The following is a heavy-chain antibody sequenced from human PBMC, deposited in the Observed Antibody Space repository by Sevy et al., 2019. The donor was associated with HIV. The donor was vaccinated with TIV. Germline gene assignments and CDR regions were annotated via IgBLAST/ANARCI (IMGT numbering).Heavy chain of an antibody. CDR1: GFTFSSYS. V-gene: IGHV3-21*01. D-gene: IGHD1-26*01. Sequence: GGSLRLSCAASGFTFSSYSMNWVRQAPGKGLEWVSSISSSSSYIYYADSVKGRFTISRDNAKNSPYLQMNSLRAEDTAVYYCARGIVGALDWFDPWGQGTLVTVSS. J-gene: IGHJ5*02. CDR2: ISSSSSYI. CDR3: ARGIVGALDWFDP.